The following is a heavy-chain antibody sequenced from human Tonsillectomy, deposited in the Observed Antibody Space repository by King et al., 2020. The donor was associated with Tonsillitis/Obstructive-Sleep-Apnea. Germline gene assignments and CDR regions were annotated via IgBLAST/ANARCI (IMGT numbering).Heavy chain of an antibody. Sequence: QLVQSGAEVKKPGSSVKVSCKASRGTFSSYAMSWVRQAPGQGLEWMGRIIPSLGVANYAQKFEGRVTIIADKSTSTAYMELSSLRSEDTAVYYCARATFDPDYNDSGGSLDYWGQGTLVTVSS. V-gene: IGHV1-69*04. D-gene: IGHD3-22*01. J-gene: IGHJ4*02. CDR3: ARATFDPDYNDSGGSLDY. CDR1: RGTFSSYA. CDR2: IIPSLGVA.